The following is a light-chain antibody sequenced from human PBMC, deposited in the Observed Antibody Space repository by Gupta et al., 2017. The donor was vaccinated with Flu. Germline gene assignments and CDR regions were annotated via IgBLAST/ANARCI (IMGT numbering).Light chain of an antibody. Sequence: EIVLTHSPVTLSLSPGDRATLFCRTSQSVSNTYVAWYQQRPGQAPNLLIYGASSRATGIPDRFSGSGSGTDFTLSVSRLEPEDSAVYYCQQNVTSPYTFGQGTKVEVK. V-gene: IGKV3-20*01. CDR2: GAS. J-gene: IGKJ2*01. CDR1: QSVSNTY. CDR3: QQNVTSPYT.